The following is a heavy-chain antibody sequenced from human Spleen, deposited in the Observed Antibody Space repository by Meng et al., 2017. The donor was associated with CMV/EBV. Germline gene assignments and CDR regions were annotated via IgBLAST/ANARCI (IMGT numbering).Heavy chain of an antibody. CDR1: GFTLSNYS. CDR3: ARLLLVVGLAAIGPRDSYYQYGMDV. CDR2: ISTTTTYI. D-gene: IGHD2-2*01. V-gene: IGHV3-21*01. J-gene: IGHJ6*02. Sequence: GESLKISCAASGFTLSNYSVNWVRQAPGKGLEWVSFISTTTTYIYYANSVKGRFTISRANAKNSLYLQMNSLRAEDTAVYYCARLLLVVGLAAIGPRDSYYQYGMDVWGQGTTVTVSS.